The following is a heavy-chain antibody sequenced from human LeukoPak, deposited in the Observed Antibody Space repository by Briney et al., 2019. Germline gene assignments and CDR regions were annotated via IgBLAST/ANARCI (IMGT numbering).Heavy chain of an antibody. J-gene: IGHJ3*02. CDR1: GFTFSSYA. Sequence: GGSLRLSCAASGFTFSSYAMSWVRQAPGKGLEWVSTISGSGSSTYYADSVKGRFTISRDNSKNTLYLPMNSLRAEDTAVYHCAKGRYSYDNSDAFEIWAQGKMVTVSS. CDR3: AKGRYSYDNSDAFEI. V-gene: IGHV3-23*01. D-gene: IGHD3-22*01. CDR2: ISGSGSST.